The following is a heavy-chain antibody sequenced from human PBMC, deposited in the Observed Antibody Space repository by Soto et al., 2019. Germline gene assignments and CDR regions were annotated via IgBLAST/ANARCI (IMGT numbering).Heavy chain of an antibody. Sequence: QVQLVESGGGVVQPGRSLRLSCAASGFTFSSYGMHWVRQAPGKGLEWVAVITSDGSNTYYADSVKGRFTISRDNPKHKLSLQLNRRRAGDTAGYYCSNGERLLGCLFLFDYWGQGTLVTVSS. CDR3: SNGERLLGCLFLFDY. CDR1: GFTFSSYG. CDR2: ITSDGSNT. V-gene: IGHV3-30*18. D-gene: IGHD3-3*01. J-gene: IGHJ4*02.